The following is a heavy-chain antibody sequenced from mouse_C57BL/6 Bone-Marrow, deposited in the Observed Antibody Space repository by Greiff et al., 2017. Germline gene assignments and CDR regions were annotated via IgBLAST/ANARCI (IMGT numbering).Heavy chain of an antibody. CDR3: ARGGYGASYYAMDY. CDR2: ISYDGSN. CDR1: GYPITSGYY. V-gene: IGHV3-6*01. Sequence: DVKLQESGPGLVKPSQSLSLTCSVTGYPITSGYYWNWIRQFPGNKLEWMGYISYDGSNNYNPSLKNRIPITRDPSKNPFFLTLNSVTTEDTATYYCARGGYGASYYAMDYWGQGTSVTVSS. J-gene: IGHJ4*01. D-gene: IGHD2-2*01.